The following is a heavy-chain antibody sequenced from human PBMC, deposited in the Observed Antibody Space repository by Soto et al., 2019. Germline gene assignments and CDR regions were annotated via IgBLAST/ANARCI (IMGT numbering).Heavy chain of an antibody. V-gene: IGHV1-3*01. CDR3: ARVQYSRDGYNEFFDS. Sequence: ASVKVSCKASGYTFTSYAMHWVRQAPGQRLEWMGWINAGNGNTKYSQKFQGRVTITRDTSASTAYMELSSLRSEDTAVYYCARVQYSRDGYNEFFDSWGRGTLVTVSS. CDR1: GYTFTSYA. J-gene: IGHJ5*01. CDR2: INAGNGNT. D-gene: IGHD1-26*01.